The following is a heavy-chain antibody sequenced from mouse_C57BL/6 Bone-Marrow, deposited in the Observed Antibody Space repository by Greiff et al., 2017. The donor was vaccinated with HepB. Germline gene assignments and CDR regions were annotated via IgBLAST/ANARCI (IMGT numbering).Heavy chain of an antibody. CDR2: ISDGGSYT. D-gene: IGHD4-1*01. CDR1: GFTFSSYA. J-gene: IGHJ2*01. V-gene: IGHV5-4*03. CDR3: ARVLTGDFDY. Sequence: EVKLQESGGGLVKPGGSLKLSCAASGFTFSSYAMSWVRQTPEKRLEWVATISDGGSYTYYPDNVKGRFTISRDSAKNNLYLQMSQLKSEDTAMYYCARVLTGDFDYWGQGTTLTVSS.